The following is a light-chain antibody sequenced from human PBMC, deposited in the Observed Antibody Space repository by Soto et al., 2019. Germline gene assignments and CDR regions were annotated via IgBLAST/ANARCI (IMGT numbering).Light chain of an antibody. V-gene: IGLV1-40*01. Sequence: QSVLTQPPPVSGPQGQRVPISCTGTNSNLGAGYDVHWYQQLPGAAPKLVIFGNRNRPSGVPERFSGSKSGTSASLAITGLQAEDEADYYCQAYDYSLTAFVFGGGTKLTVL. CDR2: GNR. J-gene: IGLJ3*02. CDR3: QAYDYSLTAFV. CDR1: NSNLGAGYD.